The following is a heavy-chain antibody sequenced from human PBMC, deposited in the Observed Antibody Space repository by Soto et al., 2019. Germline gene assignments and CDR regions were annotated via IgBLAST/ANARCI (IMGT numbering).Heavy chain of an antibody. CDR3: AVTWVKGIAAAPSYYYYGMTV. V-gene: IGHV1-69*01. Sequence: QVQLVQSGAEVKKPGSSVKVSCKASAGTFSSYAISWVRQAPGQGLEWMGGIIHVFGTTNNAQKFQGRVTITADESTSTAYMELSNLRSEDTAVYYCAVTWVKGIAAAPSYYYYGMTVWGQGTTVTVSS. CDR1: AGTFSSYA. CDR2: IIHVFGTT. J-gene: IGHJ6*02. D-gene: IGHD6-13*01.